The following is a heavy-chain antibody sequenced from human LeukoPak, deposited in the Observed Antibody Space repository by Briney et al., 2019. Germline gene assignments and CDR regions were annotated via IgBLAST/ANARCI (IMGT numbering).Heavy chain of an antibody. D-gene: IGHD3-9*01. CDR1: GFTFSSYG. Sequence: GGSLRLSCAASGFTFSSYGMHWVRQAPGKGLEWVAVIWYDGSNKYYADSVKGRFTISRDNSKNTLYLQMNSLRAEDTAVYYCARGDVADLLRPFFDYWGQGTLVTVSS. J-gene: IGHJ4*02. V-gene: IGHV3-33*01. CDR2: IWYDGSNK. CDR3: ARGDVADLLRPFFDY.